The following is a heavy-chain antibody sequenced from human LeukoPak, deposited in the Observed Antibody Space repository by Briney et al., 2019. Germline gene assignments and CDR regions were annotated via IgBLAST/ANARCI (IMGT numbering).Heavy chain of an antibody. V-gene: IGHV3-74*01. D-gene: IGHD1-26*01. J-gene: IGHJ4*02. CDR3: IGSGGWPGY. Sequence: PGGSLRLSCAASGFTFSSYWMHWVRQAPGKGLVWVSRIASDGSTVYAASVTGRFTISRDNAKDSVYLQMNSLRVEDTAVSYCIGSGGWPGYWGQGTLVTVSS. CDR1: GFTFSSYW. CDR2: IASDGST.